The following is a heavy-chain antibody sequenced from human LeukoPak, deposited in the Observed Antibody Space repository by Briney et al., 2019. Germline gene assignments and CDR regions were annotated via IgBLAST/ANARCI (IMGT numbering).Heavy chain of an antibody. J-gene: IGHJ4*02. D-gene: IGHD3-22*01. CDR3: ARSIANYYYDSD. CDR2: INPNSGGT. V-gene: IGHV1-2*02. CDR1: GYTFTGYY. Sequence: ASVKVSCKASGYTFTGYYMHWVRQAPGQGLEWMGWINPNSGGTNYAQKFQGRVTMTRDTSISTAYMELSRLRSDDTAVYYCARSIANYYYDSDWGQGTLVTVPS.